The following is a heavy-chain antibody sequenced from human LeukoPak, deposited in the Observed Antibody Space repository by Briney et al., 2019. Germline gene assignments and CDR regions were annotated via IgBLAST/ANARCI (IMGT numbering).Heavy chain of an antibody. CDR2: ISGSGGST. D-gene: IGHD5-18*01. CDR3: VRGRGYNYYFFDY. Sequence: GGSLRLSCAASGFTFSSYAMSWVRQAPGKGLEWVSAISGSGGSTYYADSVKGRFTISVDKSISTAYLQWSSLKASDTAMYYCVRGRGYNYYFFDYWGQGTLVTVSS. V-gene: IGHV3-23*01. J-gene: IGHJ4*02. CDR1: GFTFSSYA.